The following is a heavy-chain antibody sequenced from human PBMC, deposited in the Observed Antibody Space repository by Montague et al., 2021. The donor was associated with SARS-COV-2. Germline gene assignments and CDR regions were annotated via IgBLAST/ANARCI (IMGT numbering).Heavy chain of an antibody. CDR1: GFTFSSYS. CDR2: ISSSSSTI. V-gene: IGHV3-48*02. Sequence: SRRLSWAASGFTFSSYSMNWVRQAPGKGLEWVSYISSSSSTIYYADSVKGRFTISRDNVKNSLYLQMNSLRDEDTAVYYCAGAPGIAALGTPAYFDYWGQGTLVTVSS. CDR3: AGAPGIAALGTPAYFDY. J-gene: IGHJ4*02. D-gene: IGHD6-13*01.